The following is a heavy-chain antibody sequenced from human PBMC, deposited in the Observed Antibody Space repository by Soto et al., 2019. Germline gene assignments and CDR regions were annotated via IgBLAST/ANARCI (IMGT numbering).Heavy chain of an antibody. V-gene: IGHV3-21*01. CDR2: ISSSSSYI. Sequence: PGGSLRLSCAASGFTFSSYSMNWVRQAPGKGLEWVSSISSSSSYIYYADSVKGRFTISRDNAKSSLYLQMSSLRAEDTAVYYCASGGVELGYCSGGSCYRSFDYWGQGT. CDR3: ASGGVELGYCSGGSCYRSFDY. J-gene: IGHJ4*02. CDR1: GFTFSSYS. D-gene: IGHD2-15*01.